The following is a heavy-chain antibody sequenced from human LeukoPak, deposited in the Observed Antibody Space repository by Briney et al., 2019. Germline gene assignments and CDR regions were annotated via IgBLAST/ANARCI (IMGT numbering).Heavy chain of an antibody. V-gene: IGHV1-69*13. CDR3: ARGWLAETTVVTPYNY. J-gene: IGHJ4*02. CDR2: IIPIFGTA. CDR1: GYTFTTYG. Sequence: SVKVSCEASGYTFTTYGINWVRQAPGQGLEWMGGIIPIFGTAKYAEKFQDRVTITAVESMSTVYMELSSLRSEDTAVYYCARGWLAETTVVTPYNYWGQGTLVTVSS. D-gene: IGHD4-23*01.